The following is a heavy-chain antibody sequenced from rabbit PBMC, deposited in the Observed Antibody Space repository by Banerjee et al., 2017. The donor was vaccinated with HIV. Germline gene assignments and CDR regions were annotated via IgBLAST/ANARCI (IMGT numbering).Heavy chain of an antibody. CDR2: IDAGDSGST. Sequence: QSLEESGGDLVQPGASMTLTCTASGFSFSSSYWICWVRQAPGKGLEWVACIDAGDSGSTYYASWAKGRFTSSKTSSTTVTLQMTSLTAADTATYFCARRAGYSGYGYGGGMDLWGQGTLVTVS. CDR3: ARRAGYSGYGYGGGMDL. J-gene: IGHJ6*01. V-gene: IGHV1S40*01. CDR1: GFSFSSSYW. D-gene: IGHD6-1*01.